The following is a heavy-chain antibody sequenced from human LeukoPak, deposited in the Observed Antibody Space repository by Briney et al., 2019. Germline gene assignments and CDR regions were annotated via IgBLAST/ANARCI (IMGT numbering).Heavy chain of an antibody. J-gene: IGHJ4*02. V-gene: IGHV3-11*05. Sequence: KPGGSLRLSCAASGFTFSDYYMSWIRQAPGKGLEWVSYISSSSTYTNYADSVKGRFTISRDNAKHSLYLQMNSLRAEDTAVYYCARVGRAYSNSWYVDYWGQGTLVTVSS. CDR3: ARVGRAYSNSWYVDY. CDR2: ISSSSTYT. D-gene: IGHD6-13*01. CDR1: GFTFSDYY.